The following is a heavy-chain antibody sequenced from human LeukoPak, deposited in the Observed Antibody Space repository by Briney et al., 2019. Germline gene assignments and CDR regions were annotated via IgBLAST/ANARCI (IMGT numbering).Heavy chain of an antibody. CDR2: ISGSGGST. CDR1: GFTLSSYA. D-gene: IGHD6-19*01. J-gene: IGHJ3*02. V-gene: IGHV3-23*01. Sequence: GGSPRLSCAASGFTLSSYAMSWVRQAPGKGLEWVSAISGSGGSTYYADSVKGRFTISRDNSKNTLYLQMNSLRAEDTAVYYCAKLRGYSSGFDAFGIWGQGTMVTVSS. CDR3: AKLRGYSSGFDAFGI.